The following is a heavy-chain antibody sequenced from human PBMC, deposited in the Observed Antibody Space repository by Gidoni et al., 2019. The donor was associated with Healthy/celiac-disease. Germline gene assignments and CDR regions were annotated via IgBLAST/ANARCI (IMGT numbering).Heavy chain of an antibody. CDR3: ASTGSFEFDY. CDR1: GGSISSSSYY. D-gene: IGHD3-10*01. V-gene: IGHV4-39*01. Sequence: QLQLQESGPGLVKPSETLSPTCTVSGGSISSSSYYWGWIRQPPGKGLEWIRSIYYSGSTYYNPSLKSRVTISVDTSKNQFSLKLSSVTAADTAVYYCASTGSFEFDYWGQGTLVTVSS. J-gene: IGHJ4*02. CDR2: IYYSGST.